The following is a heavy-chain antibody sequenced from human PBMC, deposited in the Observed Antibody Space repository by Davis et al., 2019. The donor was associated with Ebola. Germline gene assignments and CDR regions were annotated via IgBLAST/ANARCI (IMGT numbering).Heavy chain of an antibody. V-gene: IGHV4-30-2*01. D-gene: IGHD3-9*01. CDR1: GGSISSGGYS. CDR3: AGEKQVRYFDWLFPFDY. Sequence: MPSETLSLTCTVSGGSISSGGYSWSWIRQPPGKGLEWIGYIYHSGSTYYNPSLKSRVTISVDRSKNQFSLKLSSVTAADTAVYYCAGEKQVRYFDWLFPFDYWGQGTLVTVSS. CDR2: IYHSGST. J-gene: IGHJ4*02.